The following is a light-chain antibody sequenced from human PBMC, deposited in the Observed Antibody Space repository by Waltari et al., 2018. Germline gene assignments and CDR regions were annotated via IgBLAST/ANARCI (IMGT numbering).Light chain of an antibody. J-gene: IGKJ4*01. V-gene: IGKV1-33*01. CDR2: DAS. CDR1: QDIRNS. CDR3: QQLSTYPLN. Sequence: DIQMTQSPSSLSASVGDRVTITCQASQDIRNSLNLYQQKPGQAPNLLIYDASNLEPGVPSRFSGSGSGTDFTFTISSLQPEDVATYFCQQLSTYPLNFGGGTKVE.